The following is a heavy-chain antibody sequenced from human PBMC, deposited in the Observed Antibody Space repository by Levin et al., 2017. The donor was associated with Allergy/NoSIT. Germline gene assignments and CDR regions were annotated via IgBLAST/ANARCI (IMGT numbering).Heavy chain of an antibody. V-gene: IGHV4-39*07. CDR2: IYYDGSA. D-gene: IGHD2/OR15-2a*01. CDR3: AGEPNSPYYCHYGLDV. Sequence: SETLSLTCTVSGGSISDDSYYWAWVRQPPGKGREWIGSIYYDGSAYYNPSLKTRLTISVDTSKNQFSLRVNSVTAADTPIYYCAGEPNSPYYCHYGLDVWGQGTTVTVSS. CDR1: GGSISDDSYY. J-gene: IGHJ6*02.